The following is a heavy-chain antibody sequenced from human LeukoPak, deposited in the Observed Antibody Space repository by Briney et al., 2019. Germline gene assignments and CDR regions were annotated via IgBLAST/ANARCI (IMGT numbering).Heavy chain of an antibody. D-gene: IGHD3-10*01. CDR3: AKASWVSSADAVL. Sequence: GGSLTLSCVASGFTFSSYAMSWVRQAPARGLEWVSSLRGDGETFYADSVKGRFTLSRDESRIMVFLHLNNLRVEDTALYYCAKASWVSSADAVLWGQGTVVTVS. CDR2: LRGDGET. CDR1: GFTFSSYA. V-gene: IGHV3-23*01. J-gene: IGHJ4*02.